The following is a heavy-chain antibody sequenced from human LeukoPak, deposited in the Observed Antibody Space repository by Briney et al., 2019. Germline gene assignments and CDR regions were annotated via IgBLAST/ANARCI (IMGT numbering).Heavy chain of an antibody. Sequence: GESLKISCKGSGYSFTSYWIGWVRQMPGKGLEWMGIIYPGDSDTRYSPSFQGQVTISADKSISTAYLQWSSLKASDTAMYYCARVGAARQDYYYYMDVWGKGTTVTVSS. CDR1: GYSFTSYW. V-gene: IGHV5-51*01. CDR3: ARVGAARQDYYYYMDV. J-gene: IGHJ6*03. CDR2: IYPGDSDT. D-gene: IGHD6-6*01.